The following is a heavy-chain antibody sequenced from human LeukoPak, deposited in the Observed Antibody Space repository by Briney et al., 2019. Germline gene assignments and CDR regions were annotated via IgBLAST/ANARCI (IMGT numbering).Heavy chain of an antibody. Sequence: ASVKVSCKASGYTFTGYYMHWVRQAPGQGLEWMGWINPNSGGTNYAQKFQGRVTMTRDTSISTAYMELSRLRSDDTAVYYCASQGPYYYGSGSYSKPLDAFDIWGQGTMVTVSS. CDR1: GYTFTGYY. CDR2: INPNSGGT. D-gene: IGHD3-10*01. V-gene: IGHV1-2*02. J-gene: IGHJ3*02. CDR3: ASQGPYYYGSGSYSKPLDAFDI.